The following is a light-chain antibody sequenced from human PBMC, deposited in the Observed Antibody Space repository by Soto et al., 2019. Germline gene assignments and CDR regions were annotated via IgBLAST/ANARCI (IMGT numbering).Light chain of an antibody. Sequence: EVVLTQSPATLSLSPGERATLSCRASQNVRAFLDWYQQKPGQAPRLLIYAASNRATGIPDRFSGSGSGTDFTLTISSLEPEDFAVYFCQQRHNWPITFGQGTRLDIK. CDR1: QNVRAF. CDR2: AAS. V-gene: IGKV3-11*01. J-gene: IGKJ5*01. CDR3: QQRHNWPIT.